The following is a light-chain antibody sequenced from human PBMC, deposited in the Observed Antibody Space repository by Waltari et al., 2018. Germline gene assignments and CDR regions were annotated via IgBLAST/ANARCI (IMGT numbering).Light chain of an antibody. V-gene: IGKV3-20*01. CDR2: GGS. Sequence: EIVLTQSPGTLYLSPGERATLSCRAGQSVTGNYVAWYRQKPGQAPRLLIDGGSDRATGVPDRFSGSGFGTHFTLTIQRVEPEDFAVFYCQQYGTSPPTFGQGTRIEIK. CDR1: QSVTGNY. CDR3: QQYGTSPPT. J-gene: IGKJ1*01.